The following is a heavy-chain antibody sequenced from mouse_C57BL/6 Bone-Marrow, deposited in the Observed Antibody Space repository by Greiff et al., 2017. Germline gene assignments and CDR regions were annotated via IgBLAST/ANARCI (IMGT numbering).Heavy chain of an antibody. V-gene: IGHV5-6*01. D-gene: IGHD1-1*01. CDR3: ARHDYGAY. CDR1: GFTFSSYG. CDR2: LSSGGSYT. Sequence: DVQLQESGGDLVKPGGSLKLSCAASGFTFSSYGMSWVRQTPDKRLEWVATLSSGGSYTYYPDSVKGRFTISRDNAKNTLYLQMSSLKSEDTAMYYFARHDYGAYWGQGTLVTVSA. J-gene: IGHJ3*01.